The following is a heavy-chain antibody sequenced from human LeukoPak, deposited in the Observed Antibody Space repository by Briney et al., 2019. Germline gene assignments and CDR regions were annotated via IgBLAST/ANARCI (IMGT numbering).Heavy chain of an antibody. D-gene: IGHD3-3*01. CDR2: IIPMFDTL. CDR1: GYTFTSYA. V-gene: IGHV1-69*13. Sequence: ASVKVSCKASGYTFTSYAMNWVRQAPGQGLEWMGGIIPMFDTLNYAQKFQGRVTITADESTSTAYMELSSLRSEDTAVYYCALGVGLITIMDYWGQGTLVTVSS. J-gene: IGHJ4*02. CDR3: ALGVGLITIMDY.